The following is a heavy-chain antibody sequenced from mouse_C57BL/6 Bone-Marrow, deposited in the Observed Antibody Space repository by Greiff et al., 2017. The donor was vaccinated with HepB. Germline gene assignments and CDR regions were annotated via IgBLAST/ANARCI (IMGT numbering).Heavy chain of an antibody. J-gene: IGHJ3*01. CDR2: IWSGGST. V-gene: IGHV2-2*01. CDR3: ATGGWFLTRWFAY. CDR1: GFSLTSYG. Sequence: QVQLKESGPGLVQPSQSLSITCTVSGFSLTSYGVHWVRQSPGKGLEWLGVIWSGGSTDYNAAFISRLSISKDNSKSQVFFKMNSLQADDTAIYYCATGGWFLTRWFAYWGQGTLVTVSA. D-gene: IGHD1-1*01.